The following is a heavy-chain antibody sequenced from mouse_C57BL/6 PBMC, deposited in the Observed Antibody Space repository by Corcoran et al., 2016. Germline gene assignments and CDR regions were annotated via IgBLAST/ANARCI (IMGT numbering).Heavy chain of an antibody. Sequence: DVQLQESGPGLVKPSQSLSLTCSVTGYSITSGYYWNWIRQFPGKKLEWMGYISYYGSNNYNPSLKNRISINRDTSKNQFFLNLNSVTTEDTATYYFAREGADGYPDYWGQGTTLTVAS. D-gene: IGHD2-3*01. J-gene: IGHJ2*01. V-gene: IGHV3-6*01. CDR3: AREGADGYPDY. CDR1: GYSITSGYY. CDR2: ISYYGSN.